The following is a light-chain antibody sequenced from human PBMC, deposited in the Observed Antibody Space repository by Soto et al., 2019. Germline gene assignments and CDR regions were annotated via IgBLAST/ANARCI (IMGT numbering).Light chain of an antibody. V-gene: IGKV3-20*01. CDR3: QQYGISPRT. CDR1: QSISSDY. J-gene: IGKJ1*01. Sequence: EIVLTQSPGTLSSSPGERATLSCRASQSISSDYLAWYQEKPGQAPRLLIYGASSRATGIPDRFSGSGSGTDFTLIISRVEPEDFALYYCQQYGISPRTFGQGTKVEIK. CDR2: GAS.